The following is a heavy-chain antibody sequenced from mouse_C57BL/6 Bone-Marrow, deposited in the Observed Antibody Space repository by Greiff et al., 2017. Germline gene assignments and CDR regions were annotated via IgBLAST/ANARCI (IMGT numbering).Heavy chain of an antibody. J-gene: IGHJ1*03. V-gene: IGHV1-50*01. CDR2: IDPSDSYT. CDR1: GYTFTSYW. D-gene: IGHD3-3*01. CDR3: ARAGCPLCVDV. Sequence: QVQLQQPGAELVKPGASVKLSCKASGYTFTSYWMQWVKQRPGQGLEWIGEIDPSDSYTNYNQKFKGQATLTVDTSSSTAYMQRSRLTSEDSAVDYCARAGCPLCVDVWGTGTTVTVSS.